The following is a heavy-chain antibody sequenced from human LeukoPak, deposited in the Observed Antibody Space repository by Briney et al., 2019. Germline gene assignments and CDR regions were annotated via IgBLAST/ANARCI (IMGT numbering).Heavy chain of an antibody. CDR3: ASLPSYYYDNNAFDI. V-gene: IGHV3-7*01. D-gene: IGHD3-22*01. Sequence: PGGSLRLSCAASGFTFSSYWMSWVRQAPGKGLEWVANIKEDGSEKYYVDSVKGRFTISRDNAKNSLYLQMNSLRAEDTSVYYCASLPSYYYDNNAFDIWGQGTMVTVSS. CDR1: GFTFSSYW. J-gene: IGHJ3*02. CDR2: IKEDGSEK.